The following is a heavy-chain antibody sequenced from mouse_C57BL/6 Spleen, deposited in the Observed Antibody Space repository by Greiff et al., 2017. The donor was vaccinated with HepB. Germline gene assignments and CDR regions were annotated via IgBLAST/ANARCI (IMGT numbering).Heavy chain of an antibody. Sequence: EVKLQESGPGLVKPSQSLSLTCSVTGYSITSGYYWNWIRQFPGNKLEWMGYISYDGSNNYNPSLKNRISITRDTSKNQFFLKLNSVTTEDTATYYCASDLLWSAWFAYWGQGTLVTVSA. D-gene: IGHD2-1*01. CDR2: ISYDGSN. CDR1: GYSITSGYY. V-gene: IGHV3-6*01. CDR3: ASDLLWSAWFAY. J-gene: IGHJ3*01.